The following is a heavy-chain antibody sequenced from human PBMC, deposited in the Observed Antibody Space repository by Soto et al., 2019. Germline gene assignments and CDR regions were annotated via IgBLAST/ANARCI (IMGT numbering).Heavy chain of an antibody. CDR2: ISAYNGNT. Sequence: GASVKVSCKASGYTFASYGISWVRQAPGQGLEWMGWISAYNGNTNYAQKLQGRVTMTTDTSTSTAYMELRSLRSDDTAVYYCARAIPRDGGYYFDYWGQGTLVTVSS. CDR3: ARAIPRDGGYYFDY. V-gene: IGHV1-18*01. J-gene: IGHJ4*02. CDR1: GYTFASYG. D-gene: IGHD3-16*01.